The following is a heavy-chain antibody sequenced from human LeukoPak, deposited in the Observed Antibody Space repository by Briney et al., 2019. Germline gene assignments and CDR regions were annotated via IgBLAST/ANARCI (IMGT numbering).Heavy chain of an antibody. V-gene: IGHV1-69*05. CDR2: IIPIFGTA. J-gene: IGHJ4*02. Sequence: ASVKVSCKASGYTFTSYYMHWVRQAPGQGLEWMGRIIPIFGTANYAQKSQGRVTITTDESTSTAYMELSSLRSEDTAVYYCARDRYYYDSSGYPPTWGIGYWGQGTLVTVSS. D-gene: IGHD3-22*01. CDR1: GYTFTSYY. CDR3: ARDRYYYDSSGYPPTWGIGY.